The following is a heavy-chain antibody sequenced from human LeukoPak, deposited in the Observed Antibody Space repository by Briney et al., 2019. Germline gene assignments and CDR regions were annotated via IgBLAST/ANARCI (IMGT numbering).Heavy chain of an antibody. J-gene: IGHJ6*03. Sequence: PGGSLRLSCAASGFTFSSYWMSWVRQAPGKGLEWVSAISGSGGSTYYADSVKGRFTISRDNSKNTLYLQMNSLRAEDTAVYYCAKDHGVSDYSNLPYYYYYMDVWGKGTTVTVSS. V-gene: IGHV3-23*01. D-gene: IGHD4-11*01. CDR1: GFTFSSYW. CDR2: ISGSGGST. CDR3: AKDHGVSDYSNLPYYYYYMDV.